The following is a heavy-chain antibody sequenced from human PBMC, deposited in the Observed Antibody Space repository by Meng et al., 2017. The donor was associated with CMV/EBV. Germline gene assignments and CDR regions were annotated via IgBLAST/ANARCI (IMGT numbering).Heavy chain of an antibody. CDR3: ARDGGSYYD. V-gene: IGHV1-2*02. CDR2: IDPTGGSP. Sequence: ASVKVSCKAFGDTFTGYHIHWVRQAPGQGLEWMGMIDPTGGSPTYAQRFQGRLTMTRDTSISTAYMELSRLRSDDTAVYYCARDGGSYYDWGQGTLVTVSS. CDR1: GDTFTGYH. J-gene: IGHJ4*02. D-gene: IGHD1-26*01.